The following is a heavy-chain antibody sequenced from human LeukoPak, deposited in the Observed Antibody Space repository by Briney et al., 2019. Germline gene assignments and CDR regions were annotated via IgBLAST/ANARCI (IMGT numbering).Heavy chain of an antibody. Sequence: PGGSLRLSCAASGFTFSSYAMHWVRQAPGKGLEWVAVISYDGSNKYYADSVKGRFTISRDNSKNTLYLQMNSLRAEDTAVYYCARDLTTDYGDYGGLEYWGQGTLVTVSS. CDR1: GFTFSSYA. CDR3: ARDLTTDYGDYGGLEY. J-gene: IGHJ4*02. V-gene: IGHV3-30-3*01. CDR2: ISYDGSNK. D-gene: IGHD4-17*01.